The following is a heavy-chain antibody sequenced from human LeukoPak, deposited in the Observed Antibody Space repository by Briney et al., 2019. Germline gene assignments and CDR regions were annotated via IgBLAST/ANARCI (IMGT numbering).Heavy chain of an antibody. Sequence: GGSLRLSCAASGFTFSSYEMNWVRQAPGKGLGWVSYISSSGSTIYYADSVKGRFTISRDNAKNSLYLQMNSLRAEDTAVYYCASLGWVGAGLSDAFDIWGQGTMVTVSS. V-gene: IGHV3-48*03. CDR1: GFTFSSYE. J-gene: IGHJ3*02. D-gene: IGHD1-26*01. CDR2: ISSSGSTI. CDR3: ASLGWVGAGLSDAFDI.